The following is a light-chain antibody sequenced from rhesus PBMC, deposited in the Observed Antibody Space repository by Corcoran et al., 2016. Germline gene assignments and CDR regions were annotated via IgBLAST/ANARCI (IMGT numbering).Light chain of an antibody. CDR3: LQHNSYPFT. Sequence: DIQMTQSPSSLSASVGDTVTITCRASQGISSYLNWFQQKPGKPPKLLIYAASSLESGVPSRVSGSGSGTDFTRTISSLQPEEFAVYYCLQHNSYPFTFGPGTKLDIK. J-gene: IGKJ3*01. V-gene: IGKV1-28*03. CDR2: AAS. CDR1: QGISSY.